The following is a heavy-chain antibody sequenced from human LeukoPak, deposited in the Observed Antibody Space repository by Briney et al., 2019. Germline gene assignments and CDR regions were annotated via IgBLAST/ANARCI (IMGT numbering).Heavy chain of an antibody. J-gene: IGHJ3*02. CDR2: ISYDGSNK. V-gene: IGHV3-30*14. D-gene: IGHD2-21*02. CDR1: GFTFSSYA. Sequence: GRSLRLSCAASGFTFSSYAMHWVRQAPGKGLEWVAVISYDGSNKYYADSVKGRFTISRDSSKNTLYLQMNSLRVDDTAMYYCARWRCGGNCYDHDAFGTWGQGTMVAVSS. CDR3: ARWRCGGNCYDHDAFGT.